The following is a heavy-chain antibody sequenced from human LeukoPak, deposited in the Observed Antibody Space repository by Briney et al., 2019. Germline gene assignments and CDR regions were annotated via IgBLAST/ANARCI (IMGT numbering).Heavy chain of an antibody. CDR3: AKGSCSGGSCYSAFDY. CDR1: GFTFSNAW. CDR2: ISWNSGSI. V-gene: IGHV3-9*01. Sequence: GGSLRLSCGASGFTFSNAWMSWVRQAPGKGLEWVSGISWNSGSIGYADSVKGRFTISRDNAKNSLYLQMNSLRAEDTALYYCAKGSCSGGSCYSAFDYWGQGTLVTVSS. D-gene: IGHD2-15*01. J-gene: IGHJ4*02.